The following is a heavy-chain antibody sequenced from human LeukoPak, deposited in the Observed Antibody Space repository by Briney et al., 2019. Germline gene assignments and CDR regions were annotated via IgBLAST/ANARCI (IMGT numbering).Heavy chain of an antibody. V-gene: IGHV4-59*11. D-gene: IGHD5/OR15-5a*01. CDR2: IYYTGST. CDR3: ARFSRDAVSTPHYLHH. CDR1: GGSISVHY. Sequence: PSETLSLTCSVSGGSISVHYWTWIRQPPGKGLEWIGYIYYTGSTNYNPSLRSRVTISLDTSKNQFSLNLSSVTAADTAVYYCARFSRDAVSTPHYLHHWGQGTLVTVSS. J-gene: IGHJ5*02.